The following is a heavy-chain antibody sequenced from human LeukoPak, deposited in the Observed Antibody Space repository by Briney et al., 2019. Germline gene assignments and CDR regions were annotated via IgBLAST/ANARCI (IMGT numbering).Heavy chain of an antibody. J-gene: IGHJ3*02. CDR3: ARPLGPGPNVDAFDI. Sequence: ASVKVSCKASGYTFTGYYMHWVRQAPGQGLEWMGWINPNSGGTNYAQKFQGRVTMTRDTSIGTAYMELSRLRSDDTAVYYCARPLGPGPNVDAFDIWGQGTMVTVSS. V-gene: IGHV1-2*02. CDR2: INPNSGGT. CDR1: GYTFTGYY. D-gene: IGHD6-6*01.